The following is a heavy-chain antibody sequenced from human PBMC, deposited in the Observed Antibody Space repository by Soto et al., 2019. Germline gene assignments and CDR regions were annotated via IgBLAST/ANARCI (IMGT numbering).Heavy chain of an antibody. J-gene: IGHJ3*01. CDR3: APSRWSSGDPFTF. CDR1: ASSLTTFLVG. D-gene: IGHD6-13*01. Sequence: SGPTPVTPTHTLTLTFAFSASSLTTFLVGVGWIRQPPGKALEWLALIYWNDDERYSPSLRSRLTITKDTSKNQVVLTMTNMEAVDTATYYRAPSRWSSGDPFTFWGKERMAT. V-gene: IGHV2-5*01. CDR2: IYWNDDE.